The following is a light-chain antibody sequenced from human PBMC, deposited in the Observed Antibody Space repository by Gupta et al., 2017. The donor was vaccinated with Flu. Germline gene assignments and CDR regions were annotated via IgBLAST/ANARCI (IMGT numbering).Light chain of an antibody. CDR2: DVS. CDR1: TSDVGGYNS. Sequence: QSALTQPASVSGSPGQSSTISCTGTTSDVGGYNSVSWYQQRPGTAPKLMIYDVSNRPSGISNRFSGSKSGNTASLTISGLQAEDEADYYCSSYTSGSTLVVAFGGGTKLTVL. CDR3: SSYTSGSTLVVA. V-gene: IGLV2-14*01. J-gene: IGLJ2*01.